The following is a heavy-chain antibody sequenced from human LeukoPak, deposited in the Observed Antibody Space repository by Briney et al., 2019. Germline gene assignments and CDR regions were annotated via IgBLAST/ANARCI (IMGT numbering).Heavy chain of an antibody. J-gene: IGHJ3*01. V-gene: IGHV1-18*01. Sequence: ASVKVSCKASGYTFSSYGISWVRQAPGQGRECMAWISAYNGNTNSAQKFQDRVTATTDTSTSTAYIELRSLRPDDTGVYFCARDRYSFAIRGEDAFDVWGQGTMVIVSS. CDR3: ARDRYSFAIRGEDAFDV. CDR1: GYTFSSYG. D-gene: IGHD3-16*01. CDR2: ISAYNGNT.